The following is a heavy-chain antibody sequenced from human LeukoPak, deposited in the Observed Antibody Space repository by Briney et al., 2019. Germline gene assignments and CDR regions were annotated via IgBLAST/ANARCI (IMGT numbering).Heavy chain of an antibody. J-gene: IGHJ4*02. CDR2: IGGSGGST. CDR3: ARPTTNYDSSGYPFDY. Sequence: GGSLRLSCAASGFTFSSYAMNWVRQAPGKGLEWVSTIGGSGGSTYYADSVKGRFTISRDNSKNTLYLQMNSLRAEDTAVYYCARPTTNYDSSGYPFDYWGQGTLVTVSS. CDR1: GFTFSSYA. V-gene: IGHV3-23*01. D-gene: IGHD3-22*01.